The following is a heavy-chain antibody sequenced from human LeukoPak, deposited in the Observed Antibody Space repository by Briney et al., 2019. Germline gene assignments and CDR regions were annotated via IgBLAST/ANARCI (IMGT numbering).Heavy chain of an antibody. D-gene: IGHD6-13*01. CDR2: IYYSGST. J-gene: IGHJ4*02. CDR3: ARAAAGTFDY. CDR1: GGSISSSSYY. Sequence: SETQSLTCTVSGGSISSSSYYWGWIRQPPGKGLEWIGSIYYSGSTYYNPSLKSRVTISVDTSKNQFSLKLSSVTAADTAVYYCARAAAGTFDYWGQGTLVTVSS. V-gene: IGHV4-39*07.